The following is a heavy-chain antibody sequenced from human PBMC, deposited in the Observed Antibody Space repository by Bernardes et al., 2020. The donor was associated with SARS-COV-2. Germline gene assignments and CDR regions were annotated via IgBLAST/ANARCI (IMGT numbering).Heavy chain of an antibody. CDR3: ARCNPTLGATDCLDY. Sequence: SVKVSCKASGYTFTDYYIHWVRQAPGQGFEWMGWINPNSGGTKSAQRFQGRVTMTRDTSISTAYMELIRVRSDDTAIYYCARCNPTLGATDCLDYWGQGTLVTVSS. J-gene: IGHJ4*02. V-gene: IGHV1-2*02. D-gene: IGHD1-26*01. CDR2: INPNSGGT. CDR1: GYTFTDYY.